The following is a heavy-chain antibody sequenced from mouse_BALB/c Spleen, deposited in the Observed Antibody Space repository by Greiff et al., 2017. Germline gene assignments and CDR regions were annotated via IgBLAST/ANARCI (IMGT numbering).Heavy chain of an antibody. Sequence: VQVVESGAELVKPGASVKLSCKTSGYTFTSYWIQWVKQRPGQGLGWIGEIFPGTGTTYYNEKFKGKATLTIDTSSSTAYMQLSSLTSEDSAVYFCARRGLAFDYWGQGTTLTVSS. CDR1: GYTFTSYW. J-gene: IGHJ2*01. V-gene: IGHV1S132*01. CDR2: IFPGTGTT. CDR3: ARRGLAFDY. D-gene: IGHD3-3*01.